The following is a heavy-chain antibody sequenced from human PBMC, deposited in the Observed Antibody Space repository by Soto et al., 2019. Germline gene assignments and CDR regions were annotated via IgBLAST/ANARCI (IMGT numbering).Heavy chain of an antibody. Sequence: PGGSLGLSCSPSGFTFGDYAMNWFRQAPGKGLEWVGFIKSKAFGGTPEYAASVKGRFTISRDDSKSIAYLQMNGLKTDDTAVYSCAKDIPFNGSSCYAYWGQGALDTVSS. D-gene: IGHD2-15*01. CDR3: AKDIPFNGSSCYAY. CDR2: IKSKAFGGTP. CDR1: GFTFGDYA. V-gene: IGHV3-49*03. J-gene: IGHJ4*02.